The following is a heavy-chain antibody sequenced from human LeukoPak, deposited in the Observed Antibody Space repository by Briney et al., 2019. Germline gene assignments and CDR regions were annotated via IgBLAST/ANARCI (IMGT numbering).Heavy chain of an antibody. V-gene: IGHV3-23*01. CDR2: ISGSGGST. D-gene: IGHD1-26*01. Sequence: GGSQRLSCAASGFTFSSYAMTWVRQAPGKGLEWVSGISGSGGSTYYADSVKGRFTISRDNSKNTLYLQMNSLRAEDTAVYYCAKDSRSGSYWDFDYWGQGTLVTVSS. J-gene: IGHJ4*02. CDR3: AKDSRSGSYWDFDY. CDR1: GFTFSSYA.